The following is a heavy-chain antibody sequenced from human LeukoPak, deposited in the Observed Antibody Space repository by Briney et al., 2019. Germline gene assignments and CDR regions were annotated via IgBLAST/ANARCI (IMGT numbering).Heavy chain of an antibody. V-gene: IGHV1-2*02. J-gene: IGHJ4*02. CDR2: IKPKSGGT. CDR1: GYTFSGYY. D-gene: IGHD2-21*01. Sequence: GASVNVSCKASGYTFSGYYVHWVRQAPGQGLERVGWIKPKSGGTNYAQKFQGRVTMTRDTSISTAYMELSRLRYDDSAVYYCAYSSSGSYFDYWGQGTLVTVSS. CDR3: AYSSSGSYFDY.